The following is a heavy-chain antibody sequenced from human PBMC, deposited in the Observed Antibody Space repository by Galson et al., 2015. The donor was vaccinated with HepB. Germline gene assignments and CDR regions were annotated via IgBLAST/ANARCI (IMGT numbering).Heavy chain of an antibody. CDR3: ARQSSDPGVIDY. CDR1: GGSISSSSYY. D-gene: IGHD6-19*01. CDR2: IYYSGST. J-gene: IGHJ4*02. V-gene: IGHV4-39*01. Sequence: SETLSLTCTVSGGSISSSSYYWGWIRQPPGKGLEWIGSIYYSGSTYYNPSLKSRVTISVDTSKNQFSLKLSSVTAADTAVYYCARQSSDPGVIDYWGQGTLVTVSS.